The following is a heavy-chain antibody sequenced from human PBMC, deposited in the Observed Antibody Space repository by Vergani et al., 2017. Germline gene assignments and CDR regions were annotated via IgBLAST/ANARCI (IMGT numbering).Heavy chain of an antibody. CDR1: GFTFSDYY. V-gene: IGHV3-11*01. J-gene: IGHJ2*01. Sequence: VQLLESGGGLVKPGGSLRLSCAASGFTFSDYYMSWIRQAPGKGLEWVSYISSSGSTIYYADSVKGRFTISRDNAKNSLYLQMNSLRAEDTAVYYCARDEKTGDSPYWYFDLWGRGTLVTVSS. D-gene: IGHD7-27*01. CDR2: ISSSGSTI. CDR3: ARDEKTGDSPYWYFDL.